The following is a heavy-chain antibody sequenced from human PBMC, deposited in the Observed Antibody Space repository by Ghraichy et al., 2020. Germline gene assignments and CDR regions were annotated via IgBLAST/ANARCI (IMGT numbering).Heavy chain of an antibody. J-gene: IGHJ3*02. CDR1: GYSISSGYY. Sequence: SETLSLTCTVSGYSISSGYYWGWIRQPPGKGLEWIGSIYHSGSTYYNPSLKSRVTISVDTSKNQFSLKLSSVTAADTAVYYCARDGGATAYYYDSSGYSLRPSRPSRAFDIWGQGTMVTVSS. CDR2: IYHSGST. CDR3: ARDGGATAYYYDSSGYSLRPSRPSRAFDI. D-gene: IGHD3-22*01. V-gene: IGHV4-38-2*02.